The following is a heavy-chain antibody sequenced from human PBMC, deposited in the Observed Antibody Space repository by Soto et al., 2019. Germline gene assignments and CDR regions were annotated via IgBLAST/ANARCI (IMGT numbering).Heavy chain of an antibody. CDR3: ARGPPETSGV. Sequence: QVQLVQSGTEVKKPGASVRVSCKASGYTFTSSDINWVRQATGQGLEWMGWVNPESGNTGYAQKFQGRGSMTMNTSISTAYMELSSLRSEDTAVYYCARGPPETSGVWGQGTLVTVSS. D-gene: IGHD3-10*01. V-gene: IGHV1-8*01. CDR2: VNPESGNT. CDR1: GYTFTSSD. J-gene: IGHJ4*02.